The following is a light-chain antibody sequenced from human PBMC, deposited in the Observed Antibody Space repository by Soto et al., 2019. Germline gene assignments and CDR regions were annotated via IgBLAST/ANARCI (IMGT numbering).Light chain of an antibody. V-gene: IGKV1-5*03. CDR3: QPYNRYSPYT. CDR2: TAS. Sequence: DIQMTQFPSTLSASIGDRVTITCRASQSISTWLAWYQQKAGKAPKLLIYTASSLETGVPSRFSGSGSGTEFTLTISSLQPDDFSTDYCQPYNRYSPYTFGQGAGLEIK. J-gene: IGKJ2*01. CDR1: QSISTW.